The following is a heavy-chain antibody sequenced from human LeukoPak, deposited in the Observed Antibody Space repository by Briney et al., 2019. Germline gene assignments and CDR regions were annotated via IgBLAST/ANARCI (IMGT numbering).Heavy chain of an antibody. V-gene: IGHV3-20*04. J-gene: IGHJ4*02. Sequence: GGSLRLSCAASGFTFDDYCMSWVRQAPGKGLEWVAWINREGGRTSYADSVRGRFTISRDNAKNSLYLQMNSLRAEDTALYYCARNTTTIEKSPKGDWGQGTLVTVSS. CDR2: INREGGRT. D-gene: IGHD1-14*01. CDR1: GFTFDDYC. CDR3: ARNTTTIEKSPKGD.